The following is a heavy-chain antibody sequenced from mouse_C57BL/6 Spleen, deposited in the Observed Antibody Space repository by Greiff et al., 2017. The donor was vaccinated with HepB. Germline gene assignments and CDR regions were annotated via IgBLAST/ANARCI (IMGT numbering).Heavy chain of an antibody. Sequence: EVQLQQSGPELVKPGASVKISCKASGYTFTDYYMNWVKQSHGKSLEWIGDINPNNGGTSYNQKFKGKATLTVDKSSSTAYMELRSLTSEDSAVYYCERPPQLGRGYYAMDDWGQGTSVSVSS. CDR1: GYTFTDYY. V-gene: IGHV1-26*01. J-gene: IGHJ4*01. CDR2: INPNNGGT. D-gene: IGHD4-1*02. CDR3: ERPPQLGRGYYAMDD.